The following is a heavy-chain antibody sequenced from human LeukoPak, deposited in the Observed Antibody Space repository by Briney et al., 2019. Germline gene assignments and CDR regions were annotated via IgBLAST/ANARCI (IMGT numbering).Heavy chain of an antibody. CDR3: SKSAVAGTHYYYYDMDV. V-gene: IGHV3-30*18. J-gene: IGHJ6*02. CDR2: ISYDGSHE. CDR1: GFNFGSYG. Sequence: QPGRSLRLSCAASGFNFGSYGMHWVRQAPGKGLEWVAVISYDGSHEYYADSVKGRFTISRDSSRNTLHLQMDSLRPEDTAMYYCSKSAVAGTHYYYYDMDVWGQGTTVTVSS. D-gene: IGHD6-19*01.